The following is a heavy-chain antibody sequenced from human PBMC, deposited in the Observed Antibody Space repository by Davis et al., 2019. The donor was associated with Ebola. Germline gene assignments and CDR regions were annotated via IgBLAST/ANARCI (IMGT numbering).Heavy chain of an antibody. CDR3: AKDYYDSSGRYFDY. CDR2: ISYDGSNK. V-gene: IGHV3-30*18. CDR1: GFTFNNYG. J-gene: IGHJ4*02. Sequence: GGSLRLSCAVSGFTFNNYGMHWVRQAPGQGLEWVAIISYDGSNKHYADSVKGRFTISRDNAKNTLYLQMNSLRAEDTALYYCAKDYYDSSGRYFDYWGQGTLVTVSS. D-gene: IGHD3-22*01.